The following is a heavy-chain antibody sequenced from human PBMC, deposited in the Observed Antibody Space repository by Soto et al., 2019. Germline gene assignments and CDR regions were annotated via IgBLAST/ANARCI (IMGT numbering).Heavy chain of an antibody. CDR3: ARGGISHWAYFYYMDV. V-gene: IGHV4-59*12. CDR2: IYHLGST. Sequence: ASETLSLTCTVSGGSISSYYWSWIRQPPGKGLEWIGDIYHLGSTNYNPSLKSRVTMSVDTSKNQFSLTLNSVTAADTATYYCARGGISHWAYFYYMDVWDRGTTVTVSS. D-gene: IGHD2-21*01. CDR1: GGSISSYY. J-gene: IGHJ6*03.